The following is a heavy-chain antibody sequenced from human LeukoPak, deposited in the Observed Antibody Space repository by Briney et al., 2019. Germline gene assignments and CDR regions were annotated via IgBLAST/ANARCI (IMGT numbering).Heavy chain of an antibody. J-gene: IGHJ4*02. V-gene: IGHV3-23*01. CDR1: GFTFSSYA. CDR3: GRDLIGTAASWDC. D-gene: IGHD1/OR15-1a*01. Sequence: PGGFLRLSCAASGFTFSSYAMSWVRQAPGKGLEWVSAISGSGGSTYYADSVKGRFTISRDNSKNTLYLQMNSLRVEDTAVYYCGRDLIGTAASWDCWGQGTLVTVSS. CDR2: ISGSGGST.